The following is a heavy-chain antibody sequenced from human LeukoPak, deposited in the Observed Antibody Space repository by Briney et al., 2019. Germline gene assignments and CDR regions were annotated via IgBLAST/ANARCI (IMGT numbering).Heavy chain of an antibody. CDR2: ISSSSSYI. V-gene: IGHV3-21*01. J-gene: IGHJ4*02. CDR1: GFTFSSYA. D-gene: IGHD6-13*01. Sequence: PGGSLRLSCAASGFTFSSYAMNWVRQAPGKGLEWVSSISSSSSYIYYADSVKGRFTISRDNAKNSLYLQMNSLRAEDTAVYYCARVGSSSFEFDYWGQGTLVTVSS. CDR3: ARVGSSSFEFDY.